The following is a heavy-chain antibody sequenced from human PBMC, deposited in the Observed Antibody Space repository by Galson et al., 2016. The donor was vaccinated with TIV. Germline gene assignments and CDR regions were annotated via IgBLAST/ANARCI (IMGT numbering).Heavy chain of an antibody. Sequence: SLRLSCAASGFTFSSYWMHWVRQVPGKELVWVSRINTAGSVTNYADSVKGRFTISRDNDKNTVYLEMKRLGADDSAVYYCAGSWFWDEFDIWGQGTMVTVSS. J-gene: IGHJ3*02. V-gene: IGHV3-74*01. CDR2: INTAGSVT. D-gene: IGHD6-13*01. CDR1: GFTFSSYW. CDR3: AGSWFWDEFDI.